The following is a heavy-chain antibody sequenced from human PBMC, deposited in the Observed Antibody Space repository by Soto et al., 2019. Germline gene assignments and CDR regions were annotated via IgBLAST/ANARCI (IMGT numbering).Heavy chain of an antibody. Sequence: SETLSLTCAVSGGSISSSNWWSWVRQPPGKGLEWIGEIYHSGSTNYNPSLKSRVTISVDKSKNQFSLKLSSVTAEDTAVYFCARCDGSATYCFFFAYWGQGTPVTVSS. V-gene: IGHV4-4*02. CDR3: ARCDGSATYCFFFAY. CDR2: IYHSGST. J-gene: IGHJ4*02. CDR1: GGSISSSNW. D-gene: IGHD3-10*01.